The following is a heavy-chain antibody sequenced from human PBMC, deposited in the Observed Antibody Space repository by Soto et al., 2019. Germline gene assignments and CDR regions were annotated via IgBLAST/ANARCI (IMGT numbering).Heavy chain of an antibody. V-gene: IGHV3-30*18. D-gene: IGHD3-10*01. Sequence: QVQLVESGGGVVQPGRSLRLSCAASGFTFSSYGMHWVRQAPGKGLEWVAVISYDGSNKYYADSVKGRFTISRDNSKNTLYLQMNSLRAEDTAVYYCAKGRYYYGSGTSTAPFDYWGQGTLVTVFS. CDR3: AKGRYYYGSGTSTAPFDY. J-gene: IGHJ4*02. CDR1: GFTFSSYG. CDR2: ISYDGSNK.